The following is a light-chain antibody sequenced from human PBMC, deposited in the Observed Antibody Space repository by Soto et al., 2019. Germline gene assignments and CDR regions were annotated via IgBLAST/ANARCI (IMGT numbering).Light chain of an antibody. J-gene: IGLJ3*02. V-gene: IGLV1-44*01. CDR1: SSNIGSGGAT. Sequence: QSALTQPPSASGTPGQRVSISCSGSSSNIGSGGATVTGYQQLPGTAPKLVIFSNNQRPSGVPDRFSGSKSGTSASLAISGLQSEDEADYYCATWDDGLSGWLFGGGTKLTVL. CDR3: ATWDDGLSGWL. CDR2: SNN.